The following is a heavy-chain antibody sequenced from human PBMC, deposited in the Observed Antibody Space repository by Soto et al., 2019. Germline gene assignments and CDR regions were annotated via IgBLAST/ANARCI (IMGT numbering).Heavy chain of an antibody. D-gene: IGHD3-3*01. CDR1: GGSISSGGYY. CDR2: IYYSGST. CDR3: ARFLRGTPFDY. J-gene: IGHJ4*02. V-gene: IGHV4-31*03. Sequence: PSETLSLTCTVSGGSISSGGYYWSWIRQHPGKGLEWIGYIYYSGSTYYNPSLKSRVTISVDTSKNQFSLKVSSVTAADTAVYYCARFLRGTPFDYWGQGTLVPVPQ.